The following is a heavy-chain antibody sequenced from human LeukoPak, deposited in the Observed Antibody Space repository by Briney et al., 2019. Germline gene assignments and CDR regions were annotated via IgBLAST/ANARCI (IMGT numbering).Heavy chain of an antibody. CDR2: LYSSGIT. V-gene: IGHV3-53*01. D-gene: IGHD2/OR15-2a*01. CDR3: ASDSSSSPNYFDF. Sequence: GGSLRLLCAASGFSVRSTYMRWLRQAPGQGLEWVSLLYSSGITFYAESVQGRFTISRDNSKNTLYLQMDSLRAEDTAIYYCASDSSSSPNYFDFWCQGTLVTVSS. CDR1: GFSVRSTY. J-gene: IGHJ4*02.